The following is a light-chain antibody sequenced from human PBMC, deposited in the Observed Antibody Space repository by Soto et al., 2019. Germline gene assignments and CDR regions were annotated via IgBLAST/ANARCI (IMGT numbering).Light chain of an antibody. CDR1: SRDVGGYNY. CDR3: SSYAGINYYV. Sequence: QSALTQLPSASGSPGQSVTISCTGTSRDVGGYNYVSWFQQHPGKAPKLMIYDVSKRPSGVPDRFSGSKSGNTASLTVSGLQAEDEADYYCSSYAGINYYVFGTGTKVTVL. CDR2: DVS. J-gene: IGLJ1*01. V-gene: IGLV2-8*01.